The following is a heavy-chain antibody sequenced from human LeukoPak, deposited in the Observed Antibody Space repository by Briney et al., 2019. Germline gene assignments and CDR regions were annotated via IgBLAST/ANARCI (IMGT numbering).Heavy chain of an antibody. J-gene: IGHJ2*01. Sequence: PSQTLSLTCTVSGGSISSGGYYWSWIRQPPGKGLGWIGYIYHSGSTNYNPSLKSRVTISVDKSKNQFSLKLSSVTAADTAVYYCASQGRSYYDSSGDRWYFDLWGRGTLVTVSS. CDR2: IYHSGST. CDR1: GGSISSGGYY. D-gene: IGHD3-22*01. CDR3: ASQGRSYYDSSGDRWYFDL. V-gene: IGHV4-30-2*01.